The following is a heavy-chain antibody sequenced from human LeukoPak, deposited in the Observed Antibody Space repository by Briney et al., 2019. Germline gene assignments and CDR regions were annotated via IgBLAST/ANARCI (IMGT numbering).Heavy chain of an antibody. CDR1: RFTFSTYA. CDR3: ARMEYYGSGGLFDY. Sequence: QPGGSLGLSCAASRFTFSTYAMSWVRQAPGKGLEWVSIISGSGGSTYYADSVKGRFTISRDYSKNTLYLQMNNLRAEDTAVYYCARMEYYGSGGLFDYWGQGTLVTVSS. CDR2: ISGSGGST. J-gene: IGHJ4*02. V-gene: IGHV3-23*01. D-gene: IGHD3-10*01.